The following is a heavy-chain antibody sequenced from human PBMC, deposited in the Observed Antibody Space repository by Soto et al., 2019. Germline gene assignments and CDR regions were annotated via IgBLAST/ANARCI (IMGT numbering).Heavy chain of an antibody. CDR2: ISSNSAYI. D-gene: IGHD6-13*01. CDR1: GFTFRSFT. J-gene: IGHJ5*02. V-gene: IGHV3-21*01. CDR3: TRDASRDSSARGWFDP. Sequence: GGSLRLSCAASGFTFRSFTMNWVRQAPGKGLEWVSTISSNSAYIYYTDALRGRFTISRDNAKNSPHLQMNSLRAEDTAVYYCTRDASRDSSARGWFDPWGPGTLVTVSS.